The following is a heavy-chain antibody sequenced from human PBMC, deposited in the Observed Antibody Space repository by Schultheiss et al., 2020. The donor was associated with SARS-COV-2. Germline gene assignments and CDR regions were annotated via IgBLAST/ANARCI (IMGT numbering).Heavy chain of an antibody. CDR3: ARVGYCTNGVCYSAFDP. V-gene: IGHV1-69*13. J-gene: IGHJ5*02. D-gene: IGHD2-8*01. CDR1: GYTFTSYY. Sequence: SVKVSCKASGYTFTSYYMHWVRQAPGQGLEWMGGIIPIFGTANYAQKFQGRVTITADESTSTAYMELSSLRSEDTAVYYCARVGYCTNGVCYSAFDPWGQGTLVTVSS. CDR2: IIPIFGTA.